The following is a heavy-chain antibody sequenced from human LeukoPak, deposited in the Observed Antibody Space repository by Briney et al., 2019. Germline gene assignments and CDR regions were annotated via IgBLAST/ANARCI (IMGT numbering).Heavy chain of an antibody. Sequence: AETLSLTCTVSGGSISNYYWSWIRQPPGKGLEWIGFIYYSGSTTYNPSLKSRATISVDTSKNQFSLKLSSVTAADTAVYYCARGTMMVGPWGQGTLVTVSS. J-gene: IGHJ5*02. CDR2: IYYSGST. D-gene: IGHD3-22*01. V-gene: IGHV4-59*01. CDR3: ARGTMMVGP. CDR1: GGSISNYY.